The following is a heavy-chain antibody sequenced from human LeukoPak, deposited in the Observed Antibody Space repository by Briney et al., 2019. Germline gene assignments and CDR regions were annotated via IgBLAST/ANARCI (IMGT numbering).Heavy chain of an antibody. V-gene: IGHV3-21*01. Sequence: GGSLRLSCAASGFIFSSYSMNWVRQAPGKGLEWVSSISSSSTYIYYADSVKGRFTISRDNAKNSLYLQMNSLRAEDTAVYYCASAISPKYSSSWYILDYWGQGTLVTVSS. CDR1: GFIFSSYS. J-gene: IGHJ4*02. D-gene: IGHD6-13*01. CDR3: ASAISPKYSSSWYILDY. CDR2: ISSSSTYI.